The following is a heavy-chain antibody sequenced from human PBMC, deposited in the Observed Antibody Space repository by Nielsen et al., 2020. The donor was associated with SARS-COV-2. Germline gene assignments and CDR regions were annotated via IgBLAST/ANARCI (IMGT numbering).Heavy chain of an antibody. J-gene: IGHJ6*02. Sequence: GSLRLSCTVSGGSISSYYWSWIRQPPGKGLEWIGYIYYSGSTNYNPSLKSRVTISVDTSKNQFSLKLSSVTAADTAVYYCARARAAGAYYYYGMDVWGQGTTVTVSS. CDR2: IYYSGST. CDR1: GGSISSYY. V-gene: IGHV4-59*13. CDR3: ARARAAGAYYYYGMDV. D-gene: IGHD6-13*01.